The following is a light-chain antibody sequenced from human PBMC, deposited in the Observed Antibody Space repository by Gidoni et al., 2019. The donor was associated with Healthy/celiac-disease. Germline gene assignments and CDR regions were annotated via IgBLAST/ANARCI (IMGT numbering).Light chain of an antibody. CDR1: QSISSY. Sequence: DIQMTQSPSSLSASVGDRVTITCRASQSISSYLNWYQQKPGKAPKLLIYAASSLQSGVPSRFSGSGSVTDFTLTISSLQPEDFATYYCQQSYSTPRMYTFGRGPSWRSN. V-gene: IGKV1-39*01. CDR2: AAS. J-gene: IGKJ2*01. CDR3: QQSYSTPRMYT.